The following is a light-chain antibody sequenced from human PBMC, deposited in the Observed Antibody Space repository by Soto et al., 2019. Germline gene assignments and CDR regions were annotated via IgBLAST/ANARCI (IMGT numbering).Light chain of an antibody. Sequence: QSVLTQPASVSGAPGQSITISCTGTSSDVGGYNYVSWYQQHPGKAPKLMIYDVSNRPSGVSNRFSGSKSGNTASLNISGLQAEDEADYYCSSYTSSSTYVFATGTKVTVL. CDR3: SSYTSSSTYV. J-gene: IGLJ1*01. V-gene: IGLV2-14*01. CDR2: DVS. CDR1: SSDVGGYNY.